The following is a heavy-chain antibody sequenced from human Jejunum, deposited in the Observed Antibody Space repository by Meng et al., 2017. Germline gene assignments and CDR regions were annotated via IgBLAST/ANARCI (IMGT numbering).Heavy chain of an antibody. Sequence: ASVKVSCKAPDYRFTNFGISWVRQAPGQGLEWMGWISTYNGNTNYAQTFQSRVTMTTDTSTSTVYLELRGLKSDDTAVYFCARDGVSFTMVRGPTYWGQGTLVTVSS. CDR2: ISTYNGNT. CDR1: DYRFTNFG. J-gene: IGHJ4*02. D-gene: IGHD3-10*01. V-gene: IGHV1-18*01. CDR3: ARDGVSFTMVRGPTY.